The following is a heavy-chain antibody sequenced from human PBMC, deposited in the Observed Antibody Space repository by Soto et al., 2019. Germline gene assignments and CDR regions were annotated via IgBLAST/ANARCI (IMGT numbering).Heavy chain of an antibody. CDR1: GYTFTSYG. CDR3: ARESAGLLDS. V-gene: IGHV1-18*01. Sequence: QVQLVQSGAEVKKPGASVKVSCKAPGYTFTSYGISWVRQAPGQGPECMGWISTYNGNTNHAQKFLGRVTMTTDTSTSTAYMELRSLRSDDTAVYYCARESAGLLDSWGQGTLVTVSS. J-gene: IGHJ4*02. CDR2: ISTYNGNT. D-gene: IGHD2-21*01.